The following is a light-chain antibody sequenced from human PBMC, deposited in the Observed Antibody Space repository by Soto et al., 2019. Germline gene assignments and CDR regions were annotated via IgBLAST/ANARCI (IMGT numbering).Light chain of an antibody. CDR2: DVS. CDR3: CSYAGSYSYG. Sequence: QSSLTQPRSVSGSPGQSVTISCTGTSSDVGGYNYVSWYQEQPGKAPKLMIYDVSKRPSGVPDRFSGSKSGNTASLTISGLQAEDEADYYCCSYAGSYSYGFGNRTKVTV. V-gene: IGLV2-11*01. J-gene: IGLJ1*01. CDR1: SSDVGGYNY.